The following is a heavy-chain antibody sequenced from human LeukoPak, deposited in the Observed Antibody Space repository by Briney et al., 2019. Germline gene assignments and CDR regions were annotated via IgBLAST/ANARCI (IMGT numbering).Heavy chain of an antibody. V-gene: IGHV1-24*01. CDR1: GYTLTELS. CDR2: FDPEDGET. Sequence: ASVKVSCKVSGYTLTELSMHWARQAPGKGLEWMGGFDPEDGETIYAQKFQGRVTMTEDRSTDTAYMELSSLRSEDTAVYYCASQPDYGGNEEYYWGQGTLVTVSS. CDR3: ASQPDYGGNEEYY. D-gene: IGHD4-23*01. J-gene: IGHJ4*02.